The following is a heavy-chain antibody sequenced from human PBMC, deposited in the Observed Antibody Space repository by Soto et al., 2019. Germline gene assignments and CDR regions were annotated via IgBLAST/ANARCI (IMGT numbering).Heavy chain of an antibody. J-gene: IGHJ2*01. CDR2: ISGSGGST. V-gene: IGHV3-23*01. CDR3: AKALPFPINGPWYFDL. D-gene: IGHD3-9*01. Sequence: HPGGSLRLSCAASGFTFSSYAMSWVRQAPGKGLEWVSAISGSGGSTYYADSVKGRFTISRDNSKNTLYLQMNSLRAEDTAVYYCAKALPFPINGPWYFDLWGRGTLVTVSS. CDR1: GFTFSSYA.